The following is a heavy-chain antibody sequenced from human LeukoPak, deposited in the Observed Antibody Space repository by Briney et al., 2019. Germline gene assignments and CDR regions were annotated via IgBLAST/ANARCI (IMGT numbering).Heavy chain of an antibody. V-gene: IGHV1-24*01. CDR2: FDPEDGET. CDR3: ATETPPAAGTAAFDI. D-gene: IGHD6-13*01. J-gene: IGHJ3*02. CDR1: GYTLTELS. Sequence: VASVKVSCKVYGYTLTELSMHWVRQAPGKGLEWMGGFDPEDGETIYAQKFQGRVTITEDTSTDTAYMELSSLRSEDTAVYYCATETPPAAGTAAFDIWGQGTMVTVSS.